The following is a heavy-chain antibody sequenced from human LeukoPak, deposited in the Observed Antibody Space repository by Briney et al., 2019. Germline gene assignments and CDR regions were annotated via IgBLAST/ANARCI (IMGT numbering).Heavy chain of an antibody. V-gene: IGHV1-2*02. D-gene: IGHD1-1*01. Sequence: ASVKVSCKASGYTFTGYHMHWVRQAPRQGLEWMGWINPKSGGTNYAQKFQGRVTMTRDTSISTAYMELRRLRSDDTAVYYCARENWNDGAFDIWGQGTMVTVSS. J-gene: IGHJ3*02. CDR1: GYTFTGYH. CDR2: INPKSGGT. CDR3: ARENWNDGAFDI.